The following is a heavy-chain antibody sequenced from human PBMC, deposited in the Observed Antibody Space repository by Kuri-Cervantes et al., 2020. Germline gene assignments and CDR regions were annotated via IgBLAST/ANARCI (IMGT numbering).Heavy chain of an antibody. J-gene: IGHJ3*02. Sequence: GGSLRLSCAASGFTFSSYEMNWVRQAPGKGLEWVSYISSSGSTIYYADSVKGRFTISRDNAKNSLYLQMNSLRAEDTAVYYCAKTDHKLGTGTRLRLDAFDIWGQGTMVTVSS. D-gene: IGHD1-7*01. CDR1: GFTFSSYE. CDR3: AKTDHKLGTGTRLRLDAFDI. V-gene: IGHV3-48*03. CDR2: ISSSGSTI.